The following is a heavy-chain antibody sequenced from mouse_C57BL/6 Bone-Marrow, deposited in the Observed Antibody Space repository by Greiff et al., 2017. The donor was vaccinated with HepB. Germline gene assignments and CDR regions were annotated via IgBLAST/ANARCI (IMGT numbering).Heavy chain of an antibody. CDR2: IRLKSDNYAT. Sequence: EVQGVESGGGLVQPGGSMKLSCVASGFTFSNYWMNWVRQSPEKGLEWVAQIRLKSDNYATHYAESVKGRFTISRDDSKSSVYLQMNNLRAEDTGIYYCTGSGKTPYYAMDYWGQGTSVTVSS. CDR3: TGSGKTPYYAMDY. D-gene: IGHD1-1*01. J-gene: IGHJ4*01. V-gene: IGHV6-3*01. CDR1: GFTFSNYW.